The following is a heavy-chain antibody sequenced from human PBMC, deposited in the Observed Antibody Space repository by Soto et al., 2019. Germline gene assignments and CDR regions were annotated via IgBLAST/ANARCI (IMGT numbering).Heavy chain of an antibody. V-gene: IGHV3-23*01. Sequence: GGSLRLSCAASGFTLGSYAMRWVGQGQGKGLEWVSTISDRGDSTYYAASVKGRFTISRDNSKNTLYLQMNSLRAADTAVYYCAKTRWGVVNEFDYWGQGTLVTVSS. CDR3: AKTRWGVVNEFDY. D-gene: IGHD3-3*01. CDR1: GFTLGSYA. J-gene: IGHJ4*02. CDR2: ISDRGDST.